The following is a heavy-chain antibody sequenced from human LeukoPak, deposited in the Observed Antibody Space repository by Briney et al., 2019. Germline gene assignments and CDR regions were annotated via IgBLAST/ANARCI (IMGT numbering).Heavy chain of an antibody. Sequence: GGSLRVSCTASGFTLSSYWMSWVRQAPGKGLEWVANIKQDASQIYYVDSVKGRFTISRDNAKNSLYLQMNSLRAEDTAVYYCAKSRIGYSNLDYWGQGTLVTVSS. J-gene: IGHJ4*02. CDR2: IKQDASQI. D-gene: IGHD5-18*01. CDR3: AKSRIGYSNLDY. V-gene: IGHV3-7*01. CDR1: GFTLSSYW.